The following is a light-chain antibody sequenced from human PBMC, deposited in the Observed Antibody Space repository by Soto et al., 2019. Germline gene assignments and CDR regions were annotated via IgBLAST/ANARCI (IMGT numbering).Light chain of an antibody. Sequence: AIRMTQSPSSFSASTGDRVTITCRASQGISSYLAWYQQKPGKAPKLLIYAASTLQSGVPSRFSGSGSGTDFTLTISSLQSDDFATYYCQQYYSYPVTFGQGTKLEIK. CDR2: AAS. V-gene: IGKV1-8*01. J-gene: IGKJ2*01. CDR3: QQYYSYPVT. CDR1: QGISSY.